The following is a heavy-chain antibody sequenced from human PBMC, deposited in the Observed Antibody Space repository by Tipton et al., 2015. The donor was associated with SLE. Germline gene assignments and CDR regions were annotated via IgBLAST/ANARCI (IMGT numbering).Heavy chain of an antibody. CDR3: ARGSRGVGFDV. CDR2: IFYSGSP. V-gene: IGHV4-39*07. D-gene: IGHD3-10*01. J-gene: IGHJ6*02. CDR1: GGSISSSSYY. Sequence: TLSLTCSVSGGSISSSSYYWGWIRQPPGKGLEWIASIFYSGSPYYNPSLRSRVSISVDLSKNQFSLELSSVTAADTAVYYCARGSRGVGFDVWGHGTTVIVSS.